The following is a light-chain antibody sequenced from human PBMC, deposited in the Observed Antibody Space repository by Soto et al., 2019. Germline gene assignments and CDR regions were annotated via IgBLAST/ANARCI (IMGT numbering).Light chain of an antibody. CDR1: QSLLHSNGYTY. Sequence: DIVMTQSPLSLPVTPGEPASISCRSSQSLLHSNGYTYLDWYLQKPGQSPQLLIYMGSNRASGVPDRFSGSGSGTDFTLKISRVEAEDVGVYYCMQALQTPYTFGQGTKVEIK. J-gene: IGKJ2*01. CDR2: MGS. V-gene: IGKV2-28*01. CDR3: MQALQTPYT.